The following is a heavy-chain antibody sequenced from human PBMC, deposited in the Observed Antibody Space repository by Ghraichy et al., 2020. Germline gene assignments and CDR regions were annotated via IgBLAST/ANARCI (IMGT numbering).Heavy chain of an antibody. Sequence: SETLSLTCAVYGGSFSGYYWSWIRQPPGTGLEWIGEINHSGSTNYNPSLKSRVTISVDTSKNQFSLTLSSVTAADTAVYYCARTSGRGRPLDYWGQGTLVTVSS. D-gene: IGHD3-10*01. CDR1: GGSFSGYY. V-gene: IGHV4-34*01. CDR2: INHSGST. CDR3: ARTSGRGRPLDY. J-gene: IGHJ4*02.